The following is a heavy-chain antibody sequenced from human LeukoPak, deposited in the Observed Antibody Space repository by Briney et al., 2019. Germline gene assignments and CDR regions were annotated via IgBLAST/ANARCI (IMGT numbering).Heavy chain of an antibody. V-gene: IGHV3-21*01. CDR1: GFTFSSYT. Sequence: GGSLRLSCAPSGFTFSSYTMNWVRQAPGKGLEWVSSISSSRSYINYADSVKGRFTISRDNAKNSLYLQMSSLRADDMAVYFCARDPELTSTAFDIWDQGTMVTVSS. CDR3: ARDPELTSTAFDI. J-gene: IGHJ3*02. D-gene: IGHD1-7*01. CDR2: ISSSRSYI.